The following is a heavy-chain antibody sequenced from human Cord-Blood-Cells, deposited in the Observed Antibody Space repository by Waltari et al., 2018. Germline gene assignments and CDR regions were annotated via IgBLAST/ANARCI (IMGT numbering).Heavy chain of an antibody. CDR3: ARGGSGRDAFDI. Sequence: EVQLVESGGVVVQPGGSLRLSCAASGFTFDDYAMHWVLQAPGKGLEWVSLISWDGGSTYYADSVKGRFTISRYNSKSSLYLQMNRLRAEDTALYYCARGGSGRDAFDIWGQGTMVTVSS. CDR2: ISWDGGST. J-gene: IGHJ3*02. D-gene: IGHD3-10*01. V-gene: IGHV3-43D*03. CDR1: GFTFDDYA.